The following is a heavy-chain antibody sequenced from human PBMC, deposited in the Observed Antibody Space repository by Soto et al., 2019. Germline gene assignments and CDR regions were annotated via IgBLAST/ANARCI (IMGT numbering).Heavy chain of an antibody. V-gene: IGHV4-59*12. CDR3: ARGVGVMITFGGVIVPYYFDY. J-gene: IGHJ4*02. D-gene: IGHD3-16*02. Sequence: PSETLSLTCTVSGGSISSYYWSWIRQPPGKGLEWIGYIYYRGSTNYNPSLKSRVTISVDRSKNQFSLKLSSVTAAATAVYYCARGVGVMITFGGVIVPYYFDYWGQGTLVTVSS. CDR1: GGSISSYY. CDR2: IYYRGST.